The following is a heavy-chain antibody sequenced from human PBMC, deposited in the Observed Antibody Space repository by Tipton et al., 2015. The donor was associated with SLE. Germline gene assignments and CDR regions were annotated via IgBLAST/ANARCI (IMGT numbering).Heavy chain of an antibody. V-gene: IGHV4-4*07. CDR2: VYSSGTT. Sequence: TLSLTCSVSGGSISSYFWSWIRQPAGKKLEWIGRVYSSGTTDYNPSLQSRVTISLDTSKNQLSLTVTAVTAADTAVYYCAREVPRPKIGYSTAWGQGILVTVSS. D-gene: IGHD2-15*01. CDR3: AREVPRPKIGYSTA. CDR1: GGSISSYF. J-gene: IGHJ4*02.